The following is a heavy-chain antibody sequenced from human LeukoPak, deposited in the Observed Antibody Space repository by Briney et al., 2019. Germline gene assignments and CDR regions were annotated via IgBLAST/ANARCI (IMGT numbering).Heavy chain of an antibody. CDR2: ITTSGGTT. V-gene: IGHV3-23*01. CDR3: AKDPNGDYIGAFDN. D-gene: IGHD2-8*01. CDR1: GFSFSTYA. J-gene: IGHJ3*02. Sequence: GGSLRLSCAASGFSFSTYAMTWVRQLPGKGLDWVSAITTSGGTTKYADSVKGRFTISRDNSKNTLYLQMNSLRAEDTAIYYCAKDPNGDYIGAFDNWGQGTMVTVSS.